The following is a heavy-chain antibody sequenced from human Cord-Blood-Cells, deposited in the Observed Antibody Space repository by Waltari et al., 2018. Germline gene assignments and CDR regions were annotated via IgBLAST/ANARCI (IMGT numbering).Heavy chain of an antibody. Sequence: QLQLQESGPGLVKPSETLSLTCTVSGGSISSSSYYWGWIRQPPGKGLEWIGSIYYSGSTYYNPSLKSRVTISVGTSKNQFSLKLSSVTAADTAVYYCARLSMVRGVIDYWGQGTLVTVSS. CDR1: GGSISSSSYY. V-gene: IGHV4-39*01. J-gene: IGHJ4*02. CDR2: IYYSGST. D-gene: IGHD3-10*01. CDR3: ARLSMVRGVIDY.